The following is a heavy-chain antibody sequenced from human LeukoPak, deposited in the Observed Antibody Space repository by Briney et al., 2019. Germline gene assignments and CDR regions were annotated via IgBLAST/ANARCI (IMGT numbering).Heavy chain of an antibody. J-gene: IGHJ4*02. V-gene: IGHV4-39*01. CDR2: MYYSGST. D-gene: IGHD3-3*01. CDR3: ARGRYDFWSGYSPPFDY. Sequence: SETLSLTCTISGGSISSRSHYWGWIRQPPGKGLEWIGSMYYSGSTYYNPSLKSRVTISVDTSKNQFSLKLSSVTAADTAVYYCARGRYDFWSGYSPPFDYWGQGTLVTVSS. CDR1: GGSISSRSHY.